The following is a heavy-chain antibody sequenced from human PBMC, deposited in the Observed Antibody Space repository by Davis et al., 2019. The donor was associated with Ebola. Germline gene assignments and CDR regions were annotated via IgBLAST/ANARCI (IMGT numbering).Heavy chain of an antibody. J-gene: IGHJ4*02. CDR2: ISAFSGNI. D-gene: IGHD4-17*01. CDR3: ARRDYGDYGAF. Sequence: AASVTVSCKASGYTFTSYGISWVRQAPGQGLEGMGWISAFSGNINYAQKLQGRVTMTTDTSTSKAYMELRSLRSDDTAVYYCARRDYGDYGAFWGQGTLVTVSS. CDR1: GYTFTSYG. V-gene: IGHV1-18*01.